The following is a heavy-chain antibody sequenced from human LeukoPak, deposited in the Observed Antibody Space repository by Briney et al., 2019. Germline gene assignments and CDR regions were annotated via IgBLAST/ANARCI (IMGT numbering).Heavy chain of an antibody. Sequence: ASVKVSCKASGYTFTSYDINWVRQATGQGLEWMGWMNTNSGNTGYAQKFQGRVTITRNTSISTAYMELSSLRSEDTAVYYCARAKIAAGNWFDPWGQGTLVTVSS. V-gene: IGHV1-8*03. CDR3: ARAKIAAGNWFDP. CDR2: MNTNSGNT. CDR1: GYTFTSYD. J-gene: IGHJ5*02. D-gene: IGHD6-13*01.